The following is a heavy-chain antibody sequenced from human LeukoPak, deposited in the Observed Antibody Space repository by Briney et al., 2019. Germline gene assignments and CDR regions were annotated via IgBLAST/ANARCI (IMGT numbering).Heavy chain of an antibody. CDR1: GGSISSGSYY. Sequence: SETLSLTCTVSGGSISSGSYYWNWIRQPAGKGLEWIGRIYTSGSTNYNPSLKSRVTMSVDTSKNQFSLKLSSVTAADTAVYYCARRKDYYDSSGYYRILDYWGQGTLVTVSS. V-gene: IGHV4-61*02. CDR2: IYTSGST. CDR3: ARRKDYYDSSGYYRILDY. J-gene: IGHJ4*02. D-gene: IGHD3-22*01.